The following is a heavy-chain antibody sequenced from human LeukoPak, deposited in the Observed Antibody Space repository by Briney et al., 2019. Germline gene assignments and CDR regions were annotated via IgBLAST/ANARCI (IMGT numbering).Heavy chain of an antibody. CDR1: GGSFSGYY. V-gene: IGHV4-34*01. J-gene: IGHJ4*02. CDR2: INHSGST. Sequence: SETLSLTCAVYGGSFSGYYWSWIRQPPGKGLEWLGEINHSGSTNYNPSLKSRVTISVDTSKNQFSLKLSSVTAADTAVYYCARGGVRYFDWLPFDYWGQGTLVTVSS. CDR3: ARGGVRYFDWLPFDY. D-gene: IGHD3-9*01.